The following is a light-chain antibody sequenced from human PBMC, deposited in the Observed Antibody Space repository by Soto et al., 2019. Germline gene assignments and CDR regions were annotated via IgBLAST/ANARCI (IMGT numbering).Light chain of an antibody. J-gene: IGKJ3*01. Sequence: DIQXTXSPSSVSXXXGXXXXXXXXTSQXXSGYLLWFQQKPGKAPKLLISGAFALQSGVPSRFSGSGSGTVFTLTISSLQLGDFATYYCQQAKTYPRTFGPGTRVDI. V-gene: IGKV1-12*01. CDR3: QQAKTYPRT. CDR1: QXXSGY. CDR2: GAF.